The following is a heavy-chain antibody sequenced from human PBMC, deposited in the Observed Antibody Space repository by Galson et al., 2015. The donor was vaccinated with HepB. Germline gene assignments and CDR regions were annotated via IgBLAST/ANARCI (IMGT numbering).Heavy chain of an antibody. V-gene: IGHV3-48*04. CDR1: GFTFSRHT. CDR2: ISTNGANI. Sequence: SLRLSCAASGFTFSRHTMSWVRQTPGQGLQWLSYISTNGANIHYADSVKGRFTVARDNAKNTMFLQMNSLRAEDTAVYYCATVLFGSGAYWTSEMWGQGTLVTVSS. D-gene: IGHD2-15*01. J-gene: IGHJ3*02. CDR3: ATVLFGSGAYWTSEM.